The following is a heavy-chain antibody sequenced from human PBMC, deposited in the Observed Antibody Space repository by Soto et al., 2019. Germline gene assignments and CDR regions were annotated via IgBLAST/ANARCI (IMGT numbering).Heavy chain of an antibody. CDR3: ARTNTYYYDSSGYYFDY. CDR2: ICPGDSDT. CDR1: GYSFTSYW. J-gene: IGHJ4*02. Sequence: PGESLKISCKGSGYSFTSYWIGWVRQMPGKGLEWMGIICPGDSDTRYSPSFQGQVTISADKSISTAYLQWSSLKASDTAMYYCARTNTYYYDSSGYYFDYWGQGTLVTVSS. V-gene: IGHV5-51*01. D-gene: IGHD3-22*01.